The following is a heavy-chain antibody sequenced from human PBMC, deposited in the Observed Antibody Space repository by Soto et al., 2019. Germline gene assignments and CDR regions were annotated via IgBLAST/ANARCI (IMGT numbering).Heavy chain of an antibody. CDR3: AREKITGPFDS. V-gene: IGHV4-34*01. Sequence: PSETLSLTCAVYGGSFSGYYWTWIRQPPGTGLEWIGEINHSGSTNYNPSLKSRVTISVDTSKSQFSLKLPSVTASDTAVYYCAREKITGPFDSWGKGPLATVSS. J-gene: IGHJ4*02. D-gene: IGHD2-8*02. CDR2: INHSGST. CDR1: GGSFSGYY.